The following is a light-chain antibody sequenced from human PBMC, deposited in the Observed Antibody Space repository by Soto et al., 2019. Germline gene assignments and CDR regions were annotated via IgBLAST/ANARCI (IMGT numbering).Light chain of an antibody. CDR1: QSVVSNF. CDR3: RQFVASQGYT. J-gene: IGKJ2*01. Sequence: EIVLTQSPGPLSLSPGERATLSCRASQSVVSNFLSWFQQKPGQAPSLLIYGASNRATGIPDRFSGSGSGTDFTLLISSREAEDFAVYYYRQFVASQGYTFGQGTKLEIK. V-gene: IGKV3-20*01. CDR2: GAS.